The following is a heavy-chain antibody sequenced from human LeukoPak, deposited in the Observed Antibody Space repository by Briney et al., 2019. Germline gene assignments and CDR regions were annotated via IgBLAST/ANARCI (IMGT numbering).Heavy chain of an antibody. J-gene: IGHJ4*02. V-gene: IGHV1-8*03. D-gene: IGHD6-6*01. CDR2: MNPNFANT. CDR1: GGTFSSYD. CDR3: ARYHSSSFDY. Sequence: GASVKVSCKASGGTFSSYDINWVRQATGQGLEWMGWMNPNFANTVYAQRFQGRVTITRNTSISTAYMELSSLRSEDTAVYYCARYHSSSFDYWGQGTLVTVSS.